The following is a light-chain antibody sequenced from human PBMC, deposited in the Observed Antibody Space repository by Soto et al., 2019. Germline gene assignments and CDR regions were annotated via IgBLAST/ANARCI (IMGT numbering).Light chain of an antibody. CDR3: AAWDDSINGVV. J-gene: IGLJ2*01. V-gene: IGLV1-44*01. Sequence: QSVLTQPPSTSGSPGQRVTISCSGASSNIGSNTVNWYQHLPGTAPQLLIYYNNQRPSAGPARFSGSRSGTTASLAITALQPGDDDYYYCAAWDDSINGVVFGGGTKLTVL. CDR1: SSNIGSNT. CDR2: YNN.